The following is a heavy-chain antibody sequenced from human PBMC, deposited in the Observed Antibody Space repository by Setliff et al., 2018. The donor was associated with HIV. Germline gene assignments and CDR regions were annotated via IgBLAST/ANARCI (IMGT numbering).Heavy chain of an antibody. J-gene: IGHJ4*02. CDR1: GGSISSHY. CDR3: ARDFGGRWTFDY. CDR2: IYYSGST. D-gene: IGHD3-10*01. Sequence: SETLSLTCTVSGGSISSHYWSWIRQPPGKGLEWIGSIYYSGSTNYNPSLKSRVTISVDTSKNQFSLKLSSVTAADTAVYYCARDFGGRWTFDYWGQGTLVTVSS. V-gene: IGHV4-59*11.